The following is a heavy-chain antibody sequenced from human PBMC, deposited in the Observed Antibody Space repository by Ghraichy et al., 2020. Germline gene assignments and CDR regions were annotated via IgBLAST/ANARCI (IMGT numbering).Heavy chain of an antibody. CDR1: GGSFSGYY. CDR2: ITHTGGT. J-gene: IGHJ6*02. Sequence: GSLSLTCAVYGGSFSGYYWTWISQPPGKGLEWIGQITHTGGTNYNPSLKSRVTISVDTSKKQFSLKLRSVTAADTAVYLCARASIRDGMDVWGQGTTVTVSS. CDR3: ARASIRDGMDV. V-gene: IGHV4-34*01. D-gene: IGHD5-12*01.